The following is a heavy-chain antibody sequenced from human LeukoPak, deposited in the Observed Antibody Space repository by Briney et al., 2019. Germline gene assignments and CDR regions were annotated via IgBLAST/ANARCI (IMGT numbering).Heavy chain of an antibody. CDR3: ARNTNWFDP. J-gene: IGHJ5*02. D-gene: IGHD1/OR15-1a*01. V-gene: IGHV4-34*01. CDR2: INHSGST. CDR1: GGSFSGYY. Sequence: SETLSLTCAVYGGSFSGYYWSWIRQPPGKGLEWIGEINHSGSTNYNPSLKSRVTISVDTSKNQFSLKLSSVTAADTAVYYCARNTNWFDPWGQGTLVTVSS.